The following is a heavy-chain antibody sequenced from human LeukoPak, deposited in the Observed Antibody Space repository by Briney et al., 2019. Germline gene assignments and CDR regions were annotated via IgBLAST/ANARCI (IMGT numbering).Heavy chain of an antibody. CDR1: GFTFSAYR. D-gene: IGHD3-9*01. J-gene: IGHJ4*02. CDR2: VKYDGSTT. V-gene: IGHV3-74*01. CDR3: ARDLDWLLFDY. Sequence: GGSLRLSCAASGFTFSAYRMHWVRQAPGKGLVWVSRVKYDGSTTTYADSVKGRFTIPRDNAKNILYLQMNSLRVEDTAVYYCARDLDWLLFDYWGQGTLVTVSS.